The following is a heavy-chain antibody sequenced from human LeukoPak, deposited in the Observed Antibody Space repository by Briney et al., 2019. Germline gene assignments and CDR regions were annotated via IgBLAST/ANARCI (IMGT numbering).Heavy chain of an antibody. CDR2: INHSGST. V-gene: IGHV4-34*01. D-gene: IGHD6-13*01. CDR3: ARVALYSSSWYDTTYFDY. CDR1: GGSFSGYY. Sequence: SETLSLTCAVYGGSFSGYYWSWIRQPPGKGLEWIGEINHSGSTNYNPSLKSRVTISVDTSKNQFSLKLSSVTAADTAVYYCARVALYSSSWYDTTYFDYWGQGTLVTVSS. J-gene: IGHJ4*02.